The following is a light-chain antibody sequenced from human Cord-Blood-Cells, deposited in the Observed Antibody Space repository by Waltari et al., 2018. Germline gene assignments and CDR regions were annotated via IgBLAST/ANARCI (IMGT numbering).Light chain of an antibody. CDR2: GNS. CDR1: SPTIGAGYD. J-gene: IGLJ2*01. Sequence: QSVLTQPPSVSGPPGQRVTISSTGGSPTIGAGYDVHWYQQLPGTAPKLLIYGNSNRPSGVPDRFSGSKSGTSASLAITGLQAEDEADYYCQSYDSSLSGVVFGGGTKLTVL. CDR3: QSYDSSLSGVV. V-gene: IGLV1-40*01.